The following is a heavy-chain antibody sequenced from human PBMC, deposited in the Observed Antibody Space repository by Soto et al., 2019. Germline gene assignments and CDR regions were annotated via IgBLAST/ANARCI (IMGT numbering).Heavy chain of an antibody. CDR3: ASQSRLRYFDWLFLDYFDY. CDR1: GGSISSSSYY. CDR2: IYYSGST. J-gene: IGHJ4*02. D-gene: IGHD3-9*01. Sequence: SETLSLTCTVSGGSISSSSYYWGWIRQPPGKGLEWIGSIYYSGSTYYNPSLKSRVTISVDTSKNQFSLKLSSVTAADTAVYYCASQSRLRYFDWLFLDYFDYWGQGTLVTVSS. V-gene: IGHV4-39*01.